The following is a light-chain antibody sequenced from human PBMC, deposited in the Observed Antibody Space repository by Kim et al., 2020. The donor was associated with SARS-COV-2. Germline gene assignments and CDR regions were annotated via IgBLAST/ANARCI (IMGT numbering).Light chain of an antibody. CDR1: STNIGSNY. CDR2: RNN. J-gene: IGLJ2*01. Sequence: QSVLTQPPSASGTPGQRVTISCSGSSTNIGSNYVYWYQQLPATAPTLLIFRNNQRPAWVPDRFSASNSGTSASLAISGLRSEDEADYSCSAWDDSLSGLVFGGGTKLTVL. V-gene: IGLV1-47*01. CDR3: SAWDDSLSGLV.